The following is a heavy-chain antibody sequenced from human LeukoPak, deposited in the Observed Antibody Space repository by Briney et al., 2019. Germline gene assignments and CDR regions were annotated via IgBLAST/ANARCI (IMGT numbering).Heavy chain of an antibody. V-gene: IGHV3-23*01. CDR3: AKSTGLVLMVSAIGSADYYGMDV. D-gene: IGHD2-8*01. Sequence: GGSLRLSCAASGFTFSSYAITWVRQAPGKGLEWVSAVSSNGAKTYYADSVKGRFTISRDNSKNTLYLQMNSLRADDTAVYYCAKSTGLVLMVSAIGSADYYGMDVWGQGTTVTVSS. CDR2: VSSNGAKT. CDR1: GFTFSSYA. J-gene: IGHJ6*02.